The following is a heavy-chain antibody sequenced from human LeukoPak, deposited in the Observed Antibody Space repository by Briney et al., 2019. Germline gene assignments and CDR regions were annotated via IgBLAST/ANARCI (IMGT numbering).Heavy chain of an antibody. CDR2: ISSRGDST. CDR1: GFTFSNYA. D-gene: IGHD3-10*01. J-gene: IGHJ4*02. Sequence: PGGALRLSCAASGFTFSNYAMSWVRQGPGRGLEWVSTISSRGDSTYVADSVKGRFTISRDNSKNSLYLQMNSVRVEDTAVYYCATDMVRGVISRYWGQGTLVTVSS. V-gene: IGHV3-23*01. CDR3: ATDMVRGVISRY.